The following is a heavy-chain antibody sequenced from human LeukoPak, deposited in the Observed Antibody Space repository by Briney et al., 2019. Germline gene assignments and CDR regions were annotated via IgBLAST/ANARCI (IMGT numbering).Heavy chain of an antibody. D-gene: IGHD6-19*01. CDR1: GFIFNNYA. CDR2: ISWNSGSI. Sequence: GGSLRLSCAGSGFIFNNYAMHWVRQPPGKGLEWVSGISWNSGSIDYAVSVKGRFTISRDNAKNSLYLQMNSLRVEDTAFYYCAKDNRRHYTSGPNPDSLHWGQGALVTVSS. CDR3: AKDNRRHYTSGPNPDSLH. J-gene: IGHJ4*02. V-gene: IGHV3-9*01.